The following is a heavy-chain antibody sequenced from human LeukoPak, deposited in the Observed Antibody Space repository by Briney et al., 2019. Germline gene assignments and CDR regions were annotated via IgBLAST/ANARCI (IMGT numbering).Heavy chain of an antibody. D-gene: IGHD6-19*01. CDR2: INSDGSST. Sequence: PGGSLRLSCAASGSTFSSYWMHWVRQAPGKGLVWVSRINSDGSSTSYADSVRGRFTISRDNAKNTLYLQMNSLRAEDTAVYYCARGNGGWYWGFDYWGQGTLVTVSS. CDR1: GSTFSSYW. J-gene: IGHJ4*02. CDR3: ARGNGGWYWGFDY. V-gene: IGHV3-74*01.